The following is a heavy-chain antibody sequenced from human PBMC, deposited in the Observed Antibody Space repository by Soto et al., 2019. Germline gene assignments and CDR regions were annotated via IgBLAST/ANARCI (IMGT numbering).Heavy chain of an antibody. J-gene: IGHJ5*02. D-gene: IGHD2-2*01. Sequence: QVQLVQSGAEVKKPGASVKVSCKASGYTFTSYGISWVRQAPGQGLEWMGWISAYNGNTNYAQKLQGRVTMTTDTATSTAYMELRSLRSDDTAVYYCARRLFCSSTSCYFNWFDPWGQGTLVTVSP. CDR1: GYTFTSYG. CDR2: ISAYNGNT. CDR3: ARRLFCSSTSCYFNWFDP. V-gene: IGHV1-18*01.